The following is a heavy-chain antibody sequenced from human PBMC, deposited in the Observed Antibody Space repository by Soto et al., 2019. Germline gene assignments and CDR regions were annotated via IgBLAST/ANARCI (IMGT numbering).Heavy chain of an antibody. CDR2: ISRDGSYI. Sequence: PGGSLRLSCAASGFTFSRHAIHWVRLTPGRGLEWVLAISRDGSYIYYTDSVKGRFTVSRDNSKNTVFVQMNRLIPDDTALYFCARTRNGGVADSFDSWGQGTRVTVS. CDR3: ARTRNGGVADSFDS. J-gene: IGHJ5*01. D-gene: IGHD3-3*01. V-gene: IGHV3-30*04. CDR1: GFTFSRHA.